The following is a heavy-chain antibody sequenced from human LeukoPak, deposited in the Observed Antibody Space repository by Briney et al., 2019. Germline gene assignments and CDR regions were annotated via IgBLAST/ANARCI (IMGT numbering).Heavy chain of an antibody. CDR2: IYSGGNT. V-gene: IGHV3-66*01. CDR1: GFTVSNNF. J-gene: IGHJ3*02. CDR3: ARENGNWNDDGGAFDI. D-gene: IGHD1-20*01. Sequence: GGSLRLSCAASGFTVSNNFMTWVRQAPGKGPECVSVIYSGGNTYYADSVKGRFTISRDNAKNSLYLQMNSLRAEDTAVYYCARENGNWNDDGGAFDIWGQGTMVTVSS.